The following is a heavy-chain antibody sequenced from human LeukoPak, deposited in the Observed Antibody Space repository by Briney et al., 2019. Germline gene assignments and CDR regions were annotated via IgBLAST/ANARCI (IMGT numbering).Heavy chain of an antibody. D-gene: IGHD6-13*01. V-gene: IGHV4-39*01. CDR1: GGSISSSSYY. CDR2: IYYSGST. J-gene: IGHJ4*02. Sequence: SETLSLTCTVSGGSISSSSYYWGWIRQPPGKGLEWIGSIYYSGSTYYNPSLKSRVTISVDTSKNQFSLKLSSVTAADTAVYYCARRGSSWYRNWGQGTLVTVSS. CDR3: ARRGSSWYRN.